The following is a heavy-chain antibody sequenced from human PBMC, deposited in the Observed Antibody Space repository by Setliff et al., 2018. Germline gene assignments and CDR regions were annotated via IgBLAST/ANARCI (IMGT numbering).Heavy chain of an antibody. D-gene: IGHD6-13*01. CDR3: VRSQQLSGWWFDP. CDR2: SSAYNGKT. J-gene: IGHJ5*02. Sequence: ASVKVSCKSSGYTFTSYGISWMRQAPGQGLEWMGWSSAYNGKTQYAQKFQGRVTMTTDTSASTAYMELSSLRSEDTAVYYCVRSQQLSGWWFDPWGQGTLVTVSS. CDR1: GYTFTSYG. V-gene: IGHV1-18*01.